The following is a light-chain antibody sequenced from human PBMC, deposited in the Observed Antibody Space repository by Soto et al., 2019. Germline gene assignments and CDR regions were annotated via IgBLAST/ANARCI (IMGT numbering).Light chain of an antibody. J-gene: IGLJ2*01. V-gene: IGLV1-51*01. CDR3: VTWDRSLSAMV. CDR1: SSNIGNNY. CDR2: DNN. Sequence: QSVLTQPPSVSAAPGQKVTISCSGSSSNIGNNYVSWYQQLPGTAPKLLIYDNNKRPSGIPDRFSGSKSGTSATLGITGLQTGDAADYYCVTWDRSLSAMVFGGGTKLTVL.